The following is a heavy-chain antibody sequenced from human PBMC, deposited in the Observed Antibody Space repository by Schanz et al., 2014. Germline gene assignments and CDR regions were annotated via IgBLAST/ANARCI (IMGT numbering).Heavy chain of an antibody. V-gene: IGHV1-18*01. J-gene: IGHJ5*02. CDR3: ARDRRRYCSTASCLHDNWFDP. CDR2: ITAYNGDT. D-gene: IGHD2-2*01. Sequence: QVQLVQSGAELRKPGSSVKVSCKASGYTFTSHGISWVRQAPGQGLEWMGWITAYNGDTNYALKLQGRVTMTTDTSTGTAYMELRSLRSDDTAVYYCARDRRRYCSTASCLHDNWFDPWGQGTLXIVSS. CDR1: GYTFTSHG.